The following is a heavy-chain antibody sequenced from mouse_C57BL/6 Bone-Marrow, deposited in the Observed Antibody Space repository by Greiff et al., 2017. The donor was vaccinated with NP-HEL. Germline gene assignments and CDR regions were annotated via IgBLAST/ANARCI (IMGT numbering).Heavy chain of an antibody. CDR2: INSDGGST. CDR3: ARSLYDYVPFAY. V-gene: IGHV5-2*01. Sequence: EVQLVESGGGLVQPGESLKLSCESNEYEFPSHDMSWVRKTPEKRLELVAAINSDGGSTYYPDTMERRFIISRDNTKKTPDLQMSSLRSEDTAVYYCARSLYDYVPFAYWGQGTLVTVSA. D-gene: IGHD2-4*01. CDR1: EYEFPSHD. J-gene: IGHJ3*01.